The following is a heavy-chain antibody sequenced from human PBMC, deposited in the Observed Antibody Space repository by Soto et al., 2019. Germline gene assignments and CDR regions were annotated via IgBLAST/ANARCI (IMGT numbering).Heavy chain of an antibody. Sequence: SETLSLTCTVSGGSINSNSCYWAWIRQTPGKGLAWIASIYFDGSTYYNPSLKSRVTISVDTSKNQFSLRLTSVTTADTAVYYCAKVMVAATRHTDFDSWGQGTLVTVYS. CDR2: IYFDGST. D-gene: IGHD2-15*01. J-gene: IGHJ4*02. CDR1: GGSINSNSCY. V-gene: IGHV4-39*02. CDR3: AKVMVAATRHTDFDS.